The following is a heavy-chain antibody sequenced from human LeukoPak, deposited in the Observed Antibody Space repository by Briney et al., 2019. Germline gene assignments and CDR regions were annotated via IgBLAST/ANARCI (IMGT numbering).Heavy chain of an antibody. V-gene: IGHV5-51*01. J-gene: IGHJ4*02. CDR3: ARLLGYCSSTSCPGNFDY. D-gene: IGHD2-2*01. CDR2: IYPGDSDT. Sequence: GESLKISCKGSGYSFTSYWIGWVRQMPGKGLEWMGIIYPGDSDTRYSPSFQGQVTISADKSISTAYLQWSSLKASDTAMYYCARLLGYCSSTSCPGNFDYWGQGTLVTVSS. CDR1: GYSFTSYW.